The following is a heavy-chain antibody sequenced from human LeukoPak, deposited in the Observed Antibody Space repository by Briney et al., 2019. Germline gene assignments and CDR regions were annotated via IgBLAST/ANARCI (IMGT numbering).Heavy chain of an antibody. CDR2: VSHDTRTK. Sequence: GGSLRLSCAASGFSFSTYAMHWVRQAPGKGLEWVAVVSHDTRTKYYSDSLKGRFTISRDNSKNTLYLQMNGLRTDDTAVYYCARAIVGTENFDYWGQGTLVTVSS. V-gene: IGHV3-30*01. CDR1: GFSFSTYA. CDR3: ARAIVGTENFDY. D-gene: IGHD5-12*01. J-gene: IGHJ4*02.